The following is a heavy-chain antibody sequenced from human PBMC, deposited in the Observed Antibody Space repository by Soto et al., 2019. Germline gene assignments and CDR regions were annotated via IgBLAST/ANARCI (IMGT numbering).Heavy chain of an antibody. V-gene: IGHV1-24*01. CDR2: FDPEDGET. CDR1: GYTLTELS. D-gene: IGHD3-22*01. CDR3: ATGRYYYDSSGQKSAPFDY. J-gene: IGHJ4*02. Sequence: ASVKVSFKVSGYTLTELSMHWVRQAPGKGLEWMGGFDPEDGETIYAQKFQGRVTMTEDTSTDTAYMELSSLRSEDTAVYYCATGRYYYDSSGQKSAPFDYWGQGTLVTSPQ.